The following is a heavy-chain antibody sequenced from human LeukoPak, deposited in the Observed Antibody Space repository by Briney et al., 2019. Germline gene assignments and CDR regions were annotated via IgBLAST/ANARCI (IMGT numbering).Heavy chain of an antibody. Sequence: GASLRLSCAASGFIFRNYAMSWVRQAPGKGLXXXXXITGSGDTTYYADSVKGRFTISRDNSKNTLYVEMNTLRAEDTAVYYCAKWGDYDILTGYYVSDFWGQGTLVTVSS. CDR2: ITGSGDTT. CDR3: AKWGDYDILTGYYVSDF. CDR1: GFIFRNYA. D-gene: IGHD3-9*01. V-gene: IGHV3-23*01. J-gene: IGHJ4*02.